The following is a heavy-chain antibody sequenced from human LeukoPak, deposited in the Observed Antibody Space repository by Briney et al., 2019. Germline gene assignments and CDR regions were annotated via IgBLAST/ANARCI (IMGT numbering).Heavy chain of an antibody. V-gene: IGHV3-30*18. J-gene: IGHJ4*02. Sequence: PGGSLRLSCAASGFTFSGFAMPWVRQAPGKGLEWVAVISDDGTVQYYADSVKGRFTVSRDNSKNTLYLQMNSLSTEDRAVYYCAKEKYHGSGNYFENWGQGTLVTVSS. CDR2: ISDDGTVQ. CDR1: GFTFSGFA. D-gene: IGHD3-10*01. CDR3: AKEKYHGSGNYFEN.